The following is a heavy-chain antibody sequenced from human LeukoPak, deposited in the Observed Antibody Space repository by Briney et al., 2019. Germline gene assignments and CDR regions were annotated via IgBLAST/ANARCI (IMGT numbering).Heavy chain of an antibody. J-gene: IGHJ6*03. D-gene: IGHD3-9*01. Sequence: ASVKVSCKASGYTFTSYDINWVRQATGQGLEWMGWMNPNSGNTGYAQKFQGRVTMTRDMSTSTVYMELSSLRSEDTAVYYCAIQLGSYYDILAGYYPPSFYYYMDVWGKGTTVTVSS. CDR3: AIQLGSYYDILAGYYPPSFYYYMDV. CDR2: MNPNSGNT. V-gene: IGHV1-8*01. CDR1: GYTFTSYD.